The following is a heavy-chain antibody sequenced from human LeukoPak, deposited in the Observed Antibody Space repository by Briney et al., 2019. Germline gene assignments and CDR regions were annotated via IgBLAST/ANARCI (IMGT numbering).Heavy chain of an antibody. J-gene: IGHJ4*02. CDR3: ARTKRELLRIDY. CDR1: GGTFSSYA. Sequence: GASVKVSCKASGGTFSSYAISWVRQAPGQGLEWMGGIIPIFGTANYAQKFQGRVTITADESTSTAYMELSSLRSEDTAVYYCARTKRELLRIDYWGQGTLVTVSS. CDR2: IIPIFGTA. V-gene: IGHV1-69*13. D-gene: IGHD1-26*01.